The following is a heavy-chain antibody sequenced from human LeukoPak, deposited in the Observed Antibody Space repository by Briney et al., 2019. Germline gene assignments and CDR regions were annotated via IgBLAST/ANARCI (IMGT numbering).Heavy chain of an antibody. D-gene: IGHD6-13*01. CDR3: AKDIAAAGTGLGDY. J-gene: IGHJ4*02. Sequence: GGSLRLSCAASGFTFSSYAMSWVRQAPGKGLEWVSAISGSGGSTYYADSVKGRFTISRDNSKNTLYLQMDSLRAEDTAVYYCAKDIAAAGTGLGDYWGQGTLVTVSS. CDR2: ISGSGGST. CDR1: GFTFSSYA. V-gene: IGHV3-23*01.